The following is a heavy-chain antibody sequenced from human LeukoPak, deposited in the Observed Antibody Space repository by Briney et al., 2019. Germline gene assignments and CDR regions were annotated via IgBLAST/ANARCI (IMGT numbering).Heavy chain of an antibody. Sequence: ETLSLTCIVSGGSISSSSYYWGWIRQPPGKGLEWIGSIYYSGSTYYNPSLKSRVTISVDTSKNQFSLKLSSVTAADTAVYYCARRGTVTTERFDYWGQGTLVTVSS. CDR1: GGSISSSSYY. D-gene: IGHD4-11*01. V-gene: IGHV4-39*01. J-gene: IGHJ4*02. CDR2: IYYSGST. CDR3: ARRGTVTTERFDY.